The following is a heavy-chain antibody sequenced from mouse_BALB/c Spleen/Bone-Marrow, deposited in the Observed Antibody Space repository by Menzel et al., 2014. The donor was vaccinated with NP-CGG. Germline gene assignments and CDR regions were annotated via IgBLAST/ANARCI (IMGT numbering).Heavy chain of an antibody. CDR1: GFTFSSFA. Sequence: EVKLMESGGGLVKPGGSLKLSCAASGFTFSSFAMSWVRQTPEKRLEWVATISSGGSYTYYPDSVKGRFTISRDNAKNTLYPQMSSLRSEDTAMYYCARHSGSTSYYYTMDYWGQGTSVTVSS. CDR2: ISSGGSYT. CDR3: ARHSGSTSYYYTMDY. D-gene: IGHD1-1*01. V-gene: IGHV5-9-3*01. J-gene: IGHJ4*01.